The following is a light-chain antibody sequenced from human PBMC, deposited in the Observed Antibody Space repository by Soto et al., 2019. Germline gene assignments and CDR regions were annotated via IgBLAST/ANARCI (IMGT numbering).Light chain of an antibody. CDR3: QNYNRAPWT. CDR1: EDISNY. Sequence: DIQMTQSPSSLSASVGDRVIITCRASEDISNYLAWYQQKPGKVPKLLIYGASTLQSGVPSRFSGSGSGTDFTLNISSLQTEDVATYYCQNYNRAPWTFGQGTKVESK. CDR2: GAS. J-gene: IGKJ1*01. V-gene: IGKV1-27*01.